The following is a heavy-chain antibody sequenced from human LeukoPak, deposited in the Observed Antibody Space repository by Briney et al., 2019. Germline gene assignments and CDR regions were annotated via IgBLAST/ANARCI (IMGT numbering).Heavy chain of an antibody. CDR2: TVHRGST. Sequence: SETLSLTCAVSGYSVSSGHFWGWIRQFPGKGLEWIGSTVHRGSTYHNPPLMRRVTISLDSSKNQLSLKLRSVTAADTAIYYCARRGLTLRTWYFDLWGRGTLVTVSS. CDR3: ARRGLTLRTWYFDL. CDR1: GYSVSSGHF. J-gene: IGHJ2*01. D-gene: IGHD3-10*01. V-gene: IGHV4-38-2*01.